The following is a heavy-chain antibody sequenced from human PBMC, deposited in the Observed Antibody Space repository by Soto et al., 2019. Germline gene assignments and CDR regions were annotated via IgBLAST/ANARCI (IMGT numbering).Heavy chain of an antibody. CDR2: ISYDGSNK. CDR1: GFTFSSYA. Sequence: QVQLVESGGGVVQPGGSLRLSCAASGFTFSSYAMHWVRQAPGKGLEWVAVISYDGSNKYYADSVKGRFTISRDNSKNTLYVQMHSVRAGDTAVYYCARDSCIQLWPHHFDYWGQGTLGTVSS. D-gene: IGHD5-18*01. J-gene: IGHJ4*02. CDR3: ARDSCIQLWPHHFDY. V-gene: IGHV3-30-3*01.